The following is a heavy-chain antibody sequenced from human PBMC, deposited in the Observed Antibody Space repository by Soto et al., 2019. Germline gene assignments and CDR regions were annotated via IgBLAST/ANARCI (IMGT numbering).Heavy chain of an antibody. CDR3: ARVTLPLSGGPWPYRGSYSVGMDV. Sequence: PSETLSLTCTVSGGSISSGGYYWSWIRQHPGKGLEWIGYIYYSGSTYYNQSLKSRVTISVDTSKNQFSLKLSSVTAADTAVYYCARVTLPLSGGPWPYRGSYSVGMDVWGQGTTVTVSS. V-gene: IGHV4-31*03. CDR1: GGSISSGGYY. CDR2: IYYSGST. J-gene: IGHJ6*02. D-gene: IGHD1-26*01.